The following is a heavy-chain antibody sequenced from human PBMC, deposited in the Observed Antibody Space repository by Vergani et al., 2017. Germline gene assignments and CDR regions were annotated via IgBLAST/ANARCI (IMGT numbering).Heavy chain of an antibody. CDR3: ARDPGVGY. CDR1: GFTFDDYA. D-gene: IGHD1-26*01. J-gene: IGHJ4*02. CDR2: ISWNSGSI. Sequence: EVQLVESGGGLVQPGRSLRLSCAASGFTFDDYAMHWVRQAPGKGLEWVSGISWNSGSIGYADSVKGRFTISRDNAKNSLYLQMNSLRAEDTALYYCARDPGVGYWGQGTLVTVSS. V-gene: IGHV3-9*01.